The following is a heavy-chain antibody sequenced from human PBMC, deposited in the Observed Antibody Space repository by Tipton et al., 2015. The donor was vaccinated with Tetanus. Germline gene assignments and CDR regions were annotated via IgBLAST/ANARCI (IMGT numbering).Heavy chain of an antibody. V-gene: IGHV3-30*04. CDR1: GFTFSSYA. CDR2: ISYDGSNK. Sequence: QLVQSGGGVVQPGRSLRLSCAASGFTFSSYAMHWVRQAPGKGLEWVAVISYDGSNKYYADSVKGRFTISRDNSKNTLYLQMNSLRAEDTAVYYCATDYGDSAFDIWGQGTMVTVSS. J-gene: IGHJ3*02. CDR3: ATDYGDSAFDI. D-gene: IGHD4-17*01.